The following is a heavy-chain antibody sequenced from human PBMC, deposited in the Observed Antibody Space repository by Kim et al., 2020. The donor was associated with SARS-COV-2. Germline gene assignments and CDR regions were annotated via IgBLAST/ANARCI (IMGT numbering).Heavy chain of an antibody. V-gene: IGHV4-31*03. CDR1: GGSISSGGYY. CDR3: ARERVAATCFDY. D-gene: IGHD2-15*01. Sequence: SETLSLTCTVSGGSISSGGYYWSWIRQHPGKGLEWIGYIYYSGSTYYNPSLKSRVTISGDTSKNQFSLKLCSVTVADTAVYYCARERVAATCFDYWGQGTLVTVSS. J-gene: IGHJ4*02. CDR2: IYYSGST.